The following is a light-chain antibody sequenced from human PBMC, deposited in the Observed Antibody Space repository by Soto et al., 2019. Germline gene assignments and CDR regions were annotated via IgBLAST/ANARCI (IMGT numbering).Light chain of an antibody. CDR3: QQYGGSPRT. J-gene: IGKJ1*01. CDR1: QSVSSTY. CDR2: GAS. V-gene: IGKV3-20*01. Sequence: EVVLTQSPGTLSLSPGDRATLSCRASQSVSSTYLAWYQQRPGQAPRLLIYGASSRTTGIPDRFSGSGSGTDFTLTISRLEPEDFAVYYCQQYGGSPRTFGQGTKVDI.